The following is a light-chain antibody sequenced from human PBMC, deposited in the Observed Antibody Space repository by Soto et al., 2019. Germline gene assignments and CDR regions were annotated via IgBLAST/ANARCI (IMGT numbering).Light chain of an antibody. CDR2: AES. V-gene: IGKV3-20*01. Sequence: EIVLPHSPVTLSLSPGERATVSCGASQSVSITSVVWYQQKRGQAPRLLIYAESSRATDIPDRFSGSGSGTDFSLTISSLEPGDLAVYYCQQYASSPRTFGQRTKVDI. J-gene: IGKJ1*01. CDR1: QSVSITS. CDR3: QQYASSPRT.